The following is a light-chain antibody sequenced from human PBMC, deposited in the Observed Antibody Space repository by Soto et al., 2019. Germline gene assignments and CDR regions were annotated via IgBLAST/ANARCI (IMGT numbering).Light chain of an antibody. CDR1: QSVSSS. CDR2: GAS. V-gene: IGKV3D-15*01. Sequence: EIVMTQSPATLSVSPGERATLSCRASQSVSSSLAWYQQKPGQGPRFLIYGASTRAPGIPGRFSGSGSGTEFTLTISGLQSEDFAIYYCQQYNNWPWTFGQGTKVEIK. J-gene: IGKJ1*01. CDR3: QQYNNWPWT.